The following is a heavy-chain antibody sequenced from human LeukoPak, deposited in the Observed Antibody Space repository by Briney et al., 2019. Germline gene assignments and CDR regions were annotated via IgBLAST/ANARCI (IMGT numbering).Heavy chain of an antibody. D-gene: IGHD6-13*01. J-gene: IGHJ6*02. CDR1: GGSISSSSYY. CDR2: IYYSGGT. Sequence: SETLSLTCTVSGGSISSSSYYWGWIRQPPGKGLEWIGSIYYSGGTYYNPSLKSRGTISVDTSKNQFSLKVSSVTAADTAVYYCATNIATAGYYYGMDLWGQGTTVTVSS. CDR3: ATNIATAGYYYGMDL. V-gene: IGHV4-39*01.